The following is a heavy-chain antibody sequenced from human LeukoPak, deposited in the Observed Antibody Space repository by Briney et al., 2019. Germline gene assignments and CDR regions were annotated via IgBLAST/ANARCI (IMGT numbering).Heavy chain of an antibody. J-gene: IGHJ6*03. CDR2: IYYSGST. V-gene: IGHV4-39*01. CDR3: ARHVGYYYYMDV. Sequence: SETLSLTCTVSGGSISSSLYYWGWLRQPPGKGLEWIGSIYYSGSTSDNPSLKSRVTISVDTSKNQFSLKLSSVTAADTAVYYCARHVGYYYYMDVWGKGTTVSISS. CDR1: GGSISSSLYY.